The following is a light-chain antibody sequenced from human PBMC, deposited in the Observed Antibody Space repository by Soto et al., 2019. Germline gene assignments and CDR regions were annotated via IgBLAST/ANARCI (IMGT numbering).Light chain of an antibody. V-gene: IGKV3-20*01. CDR1: QSVSSSY. J-gene: IGKJ1*01. CDR2: GAS. CDR3: QGYGNSRT. Sequence: EIELTQSPGTLSLSPGERATLSCRASQSVSSSYLAWYQQKPGQSPRLLIYGASIRATGIPDRFSGSGSGTDFTLTISRLEPEDFAVYYCQGYGNSRTFGQGTKVDIK.